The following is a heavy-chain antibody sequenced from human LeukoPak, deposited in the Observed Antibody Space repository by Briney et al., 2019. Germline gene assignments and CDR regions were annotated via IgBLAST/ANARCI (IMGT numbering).Heavy chain of an antibody. CDR3: AKVDIVVVVAATPPYFDY. CDR1: GFTFSSYA. CDR2: ISSSGGST. J-gene: IGHJ4*02. Sequence: GASLRLSCAASGFTFSSYAMSWVRQAPGKGLEWVSAISSSGGSTYYADSVKGRFTISRDNSKNTLYLQMNSLRAEDTAVYYCAKVDIVVVVAATPPYFDYWGQGTLVTVSS. V-gene: IGHV3-23*01. D-gene: IGHD2-15*01.